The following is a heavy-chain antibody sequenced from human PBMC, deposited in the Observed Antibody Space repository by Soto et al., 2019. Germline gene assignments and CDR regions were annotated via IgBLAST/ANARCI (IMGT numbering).Heavy chain of an antibody. D-gene: IGHD3-10*01. Sequence: ASLNVWGESSGYTFRSYCISWVRQAPGQGLECMGWVSAYNGNTNYAQKLQGRVTMTTDTSTSTAYMELRSLRSDDTAVYYCARDRYGSGSYYGEGYWGQGTLVTVSS. J-gene: IGHJ4*02. V-gene: IGHV1-18*01. CDR3: ARDRYGSGSYYGEGY. CDR1: GYTFRSYC. CDR2: VSAYNGNT.